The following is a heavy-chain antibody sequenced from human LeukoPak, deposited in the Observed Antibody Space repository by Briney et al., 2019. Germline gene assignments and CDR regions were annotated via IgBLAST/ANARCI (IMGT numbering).Heavy chain of an antibody. CDR2: IYYSGST. V-gene: IGHV4-31*02. D-gene: IGHD2/OR15-2a*01. CDR3: ARGFTSSDY. CDR1: GFTFSSDD. Sequence: LRLSCAASGFTFSSDDMSWVRQDPGKGLEWIGYIYYSGSTYYNPSLKSGGTILVDKSKNKFSLKLSSVTAADTAVYYCARGFTSSDYWGQGTLVTVSS. J-gene: IGHJ4*02.